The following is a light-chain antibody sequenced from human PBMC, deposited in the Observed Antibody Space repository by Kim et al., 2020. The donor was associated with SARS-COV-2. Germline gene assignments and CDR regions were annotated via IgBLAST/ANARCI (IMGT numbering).Light chain of an antibody. CDR2: YDS. J-gene: IGLJ3*02. CDR1: NIGAKS. CDR3: QVWDRTSDRV. V-gene: IGLV3-21*04. Sequence: SYELTQPPSVSLAPGKTASITCGGDNIGAKSVHWYQQKPGQAPVVVIYYDSGRTSGIPERFSGSNSENTATLTISRVEAGDEADYYCQVWDRTSDRVFDG.